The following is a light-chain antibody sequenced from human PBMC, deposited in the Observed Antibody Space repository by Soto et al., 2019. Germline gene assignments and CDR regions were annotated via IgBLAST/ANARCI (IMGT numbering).Light chain of an antibody. CDR2: DAS. Sequence: EIVLTQSPATLSLSPGDGATLSCRASQSVNAYLAWYQQKPGQAPRLLIYDASHRATGIPARFSGSGSGTDFTLTISSLEPEDFAVYYCQLSSNWPPMYTFCQGTKLDIK. V-gene: IGKV3-11*01. J-gene: IGKJ2*01. CDR1: QSVNAY. CDR3: QLSSNWPPMYT.